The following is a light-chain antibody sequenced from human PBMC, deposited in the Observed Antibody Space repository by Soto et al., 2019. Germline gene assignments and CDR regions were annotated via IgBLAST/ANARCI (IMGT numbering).Light chain of an antibody. V-gene: IGKV3-15*01. Sequence: EIPLTQSTGPQSLAAGESATLGCLGIQCIISDYLGWYQQKPGQAPSLLIYGASTRATGVPDRFSGTGSGTEFTLTISSLKSEDYAVYYCQGYKSWPPITFGQGTRLEIK. CDR2: GAS. CDR3: QGYKSWPPIT. J-gene: IGKJ5*01. CDR1: QCIISD.